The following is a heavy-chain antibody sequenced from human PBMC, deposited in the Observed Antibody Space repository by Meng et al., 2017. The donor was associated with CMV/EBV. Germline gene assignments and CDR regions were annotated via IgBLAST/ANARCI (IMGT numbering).Heavy chain of an antibody. V-gene: IGHV3-20*04. CDR3: ARSLQRAFDY. J-gene: IGHJ4*02. Sequence: LFCAASGFTFDDYGMIWVRQAPGKGLEWVSGINWNGGSTGYADSVKGRFTISRDNAKNSLYLQMNSLRAEDTALYYCARSLQRAFDYWGQGTLVTVSS. CDR1: GFTFDDYG. CDR2: INWNGGST.